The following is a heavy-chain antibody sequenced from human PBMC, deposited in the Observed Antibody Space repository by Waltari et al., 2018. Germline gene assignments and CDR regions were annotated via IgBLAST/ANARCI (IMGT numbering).Heavy chain of an antibody. CDR1: GFTFSAYG. V-gene: IGHV3-30*02. Sequence: QVQLVESGGGVVRPGGSVRLSCAASGFTFSAYGLHWVRQAPGKGLEWLASILSDGSKKYFADSVKGRFTISRDNSKNTLYLQMNSLRAEDTAVYYCAKGLGVTNNDGFHVWGQGTMVTVSS. D-gene: IGHD4-17*01. CDR3: AKGLGVTNNDGFHV. CDR2: ILSDGSKK. J-gene: IGHJ3*01.